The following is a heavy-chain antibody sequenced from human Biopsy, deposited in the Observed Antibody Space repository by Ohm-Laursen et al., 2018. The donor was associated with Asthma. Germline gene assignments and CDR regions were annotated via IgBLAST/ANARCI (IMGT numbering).Heavy chain of an antibody. CDR3: ARDPSYFDPSVEGWHL. V-gene: IGHV1-69*13. CDR1: RDIFSSYG. D-gene: IGHD3-22*01. J-gene: IGHJ3*01. CDR2: IIPISLTP. Sequence: SVKVSCKGSRDIFSSYGFSWVRQAPGQGLEWMGGIIPISLTPSYARRFRGRVTISADEYTRTAYMELSSLSSEDTAVYYCARDPSYFDPSVEGWHLWGQGTMVTVSS.